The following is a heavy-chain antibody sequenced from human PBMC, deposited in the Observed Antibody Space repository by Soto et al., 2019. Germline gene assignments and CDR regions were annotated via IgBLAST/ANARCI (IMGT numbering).Heavy chain of an antibody. Sequence: GGSLRLSCAASGFTFSSYGMHWVRQAPGKGLEWVAVIWYDGSNKYYADSVKGRFTISRDNSKNTLYLQMNSLRVEDTAVYYWARRSSSWDGVDYWGQGTLVNVSS. CDR2: IWYDGSNK. J-gene: IGHJ4*02. CDR1: GFTFSSYG. V-gene: IGHV3-33*01. CDR3: ARRSSSWDGVDY. D-gene: IGHD6-13*01.